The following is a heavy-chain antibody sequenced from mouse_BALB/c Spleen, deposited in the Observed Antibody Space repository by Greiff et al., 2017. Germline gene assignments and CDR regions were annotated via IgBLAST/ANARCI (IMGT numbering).Heavy chain of an antibody. J-gene: IGHJ2*01. V-gene: IGHV3-2*02. Sequence: EVQGVESGPGLVKPSQSLSLTCTVTGYSITSDYAWNWIRQFPGNKLEWMGYISYSGSTSYNPSLKSRISITRDTSKNQFFLQLNSVTTEDTATYYCARRGNYEGDFDYWGQGTTLTVSS. CDR1: GYSITSDYA. CDR3: ARRGNYEGDFDY. CDR2: ISYSGST. D-gene: IGHD2-1*01.